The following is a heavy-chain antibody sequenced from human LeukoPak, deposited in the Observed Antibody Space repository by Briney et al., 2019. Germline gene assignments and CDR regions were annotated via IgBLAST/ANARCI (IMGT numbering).Heavy chain of an antibody. CDR1: GGTFSSYA. CDR2: IIPIFGIA. J-gene: IGHJ5*02. CDR3: ARDWGEVVTAIPGGWFDP. V-gene: IGHV1-69*04. D-gene: IGHD2-21*02. Sequence: SVKVSCKASGGTFSSYAISWVRQAPGQGLEWMGRIIPIFGIANYAQKFQGRVTITADKSTSTAYMELSSLRSEDTAVYYCARDWGEVVTAIPGGWFDPWCQGTLVTVSS.